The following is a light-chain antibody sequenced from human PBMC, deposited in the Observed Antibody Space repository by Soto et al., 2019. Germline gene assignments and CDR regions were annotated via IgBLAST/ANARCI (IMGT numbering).Light chain of an antibody. CDR2: GNN. CDR3: QSYDSSLSGWV. Sequence: QSVLTQPPSVSGAPGQRVTISCTGSSSNIGAGYDVHWYQQLPGTAPKLLIFGNNNRPSGVPDRFSCSKSGTSASLAITGLQAEDEAEYYCQSYDSSLSGWVFGGGTKLTVL. V-gene: IGLV1-40*01. CDR1: SSNIGAGYD. J-gene: IGLJ3*02.